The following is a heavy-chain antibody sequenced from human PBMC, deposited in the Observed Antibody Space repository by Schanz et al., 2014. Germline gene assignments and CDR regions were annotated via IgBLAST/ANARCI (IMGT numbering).Heavy chain of an antibody. CDR3: ARSYSSGWYPYYYGMDV. CDR2: ISDSSSYT. Sequence: QVQLVESGGGLVKPGGSLRLSCAASGFTFSDYFMNWIRQTPGKGLEWVAYISDSSSYTNYADSVKGRFTISRDNAKNSLYLQMNSLRAEDTAVYYCARSYSSGWYPYYYGMDVWGQGTTVTVSS. D-gene: IGHD6-19*01. J-gene: IGHJ6*02. V-gene: IGHV3-11*06. CDR1: GFTFSDYF.